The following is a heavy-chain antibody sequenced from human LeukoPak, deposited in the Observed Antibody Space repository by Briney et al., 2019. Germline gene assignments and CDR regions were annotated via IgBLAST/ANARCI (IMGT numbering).Heavy chain of an antibody. V-gene: IGHV1-69*04. CDR3: AREVPTGDGARGYYFDY. CDR2: IIPILGIA. J-gene: IGHJ4*02. CDR1: GGTFSSYA. D-gene: IGHD4-17*01. Sequence: GSSVKVSCKASGGTFSSYAISWVRQAPGQGLEWMGRIIPILGIANYAQKFQGRVTITADKSTSTAYMELSSLRSEDTAVYYCAREVPTGDGARGYYFDYWGQGTLVTVSS.